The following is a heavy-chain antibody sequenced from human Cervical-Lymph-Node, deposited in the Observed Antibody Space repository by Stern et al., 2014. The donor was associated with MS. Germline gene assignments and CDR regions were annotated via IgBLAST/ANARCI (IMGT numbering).Heavy chain of an antibody. D-gene: IGHD2-21*01. V-gene: IGHV1-2*06. J-gene: IGHJ3*01. CDR3: AREELGWHDAFDV. CDR1: GYTFSGYS. Sequence: QVQLVQSGAEVKKPGASVKVSCKASGYTFSGYSMNWVRQAPGQGLEWMGRINAKSGDTDYAQKFQGRVTMTSDTSMRTAYMELNSLRSDDTAVYFCAREELGWHDAFDVWGQGTMVIVSS. CDR2: INAKSGDT.